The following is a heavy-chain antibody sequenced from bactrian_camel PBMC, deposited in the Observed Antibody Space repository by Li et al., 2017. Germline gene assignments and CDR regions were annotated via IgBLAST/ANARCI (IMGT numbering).Heavy chain of an antibody. V-gene: IGHV3S1*01. Sequence: QLVESGGGLVQPGGSLRLSCTASGDTTNRYWCMTWFRQAPGKEREGVAAMYTGPGMTFYADSVKDRFTISQNTEKNTIYLQMNGLRPEDTAVYYCAAGRSYCSGDIRWGFSWTSLFAFWGQGTQVTVS. CDR2: MYTGPGMT. J-gene: IGHJ6*01. CDR3: AAGRSYCSGDIRWGFSWTSLFAF. CDR1: GDTTNRYW. D-gene: IGHD1*01.